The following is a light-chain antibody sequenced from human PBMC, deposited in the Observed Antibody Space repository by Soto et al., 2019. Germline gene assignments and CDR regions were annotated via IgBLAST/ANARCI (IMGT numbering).Light chain of an antibody. V-gene: IGKV3-15*01. CDR3: QQYNNWPPIT. J-gene: IGKJ5*01. CDR1: QSVSSN. CDR2: GAS. Sequence: EIVMTQSPATLSVSPGERATLSCRASQSVSSNLAWYQQKPGQAPRLLIYGASTRATSIPARFSGSGSGTESTTFTSSLQSAEFSVSYWQQYNNWPPITFGQGTRLEIK.